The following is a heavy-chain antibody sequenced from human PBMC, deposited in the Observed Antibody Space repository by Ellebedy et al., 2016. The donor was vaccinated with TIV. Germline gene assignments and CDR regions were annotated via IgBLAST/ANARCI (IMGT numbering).Heavy chain of an antibody. CDR2: INHSGTT. CDR1: GGSFSNYY. D-gene: IGHD1-26*01. CDR3: AREKWSDAD. V-gene: IGHV4-34*01. J-gene: IGHJ4*02. Sequence: MPSETLSLTCAVYGGSFSNYYWSWIRQPPGKGLEWIGEINHSGTTQYNPSLKSRVTISVDSSKNQLSLNLSSVTAADTAVYYCAREKWSDADWGQGTLVTVSS.